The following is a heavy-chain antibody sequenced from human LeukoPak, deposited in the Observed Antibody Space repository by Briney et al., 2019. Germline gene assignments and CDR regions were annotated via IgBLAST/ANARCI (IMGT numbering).Heavy chain of an antibody. CDR1: GASITSYY. D-gene: IGHD2-15*01. CDR2: FYYSGSD. V-gene: IGHV4-59*01. CDR3: VRGYCSGATCYHFDY. J-gene: IGHJ4*02. Sequence: SETLSLTCTVSGASITSYYWNWIRQPPGKGLEWIGYFYYSGSDNYNPSLKSRITISVDTSKNQFSLKLSSVTAADTAVYYCVRGYCSGATCYHFDYWAREPWSPSP.